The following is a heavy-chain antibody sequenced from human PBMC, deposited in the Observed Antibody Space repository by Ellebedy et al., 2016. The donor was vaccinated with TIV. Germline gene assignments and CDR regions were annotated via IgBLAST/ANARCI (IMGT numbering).Heavy chain of an antibody. J-gene: IGHJ4*02. CDR2: IYSSGST. CDR3: ATIDGTYSNYEFDY. Sequence: SETLSLTCTVSGGSIGSSCWTWIRQPPGKGLEWIGYIYSSGSTNNNPSLESRVSISVDTSKNQFSLKLSSVTAADTAVYYCATIDGTYSNYEFDYWGQGTLVTVSS. D-gene: IGHD4-11*01. CDR1: GGSIGSSC. V-gene: IGHV4-4*09.